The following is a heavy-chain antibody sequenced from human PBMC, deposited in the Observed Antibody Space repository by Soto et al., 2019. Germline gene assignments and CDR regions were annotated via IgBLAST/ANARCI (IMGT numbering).Heavy chain of an antibody. CDR3: ARKAPSGYDYYFDY. Sequence: SETLSLTCTVSGGSISSYYWSWIRQPPGKGLEWIGYIYYSGSTNYNPSLKSRVTISVDTSKNQFSLKLSSVTAADTAVYYCARKAPSGYDYYFDYWGQGTLVTVSS. CDR1: GGSISSYY. D-gene: IGHD5-12*01. V-gene: IGHV4-59*08. J-gene: IGHJ4*02. CDR2: IYYSGST.